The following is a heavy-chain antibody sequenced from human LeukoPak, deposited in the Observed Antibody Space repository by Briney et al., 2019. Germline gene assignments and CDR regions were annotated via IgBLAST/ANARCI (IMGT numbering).Heavy chain of an antibody. Sequence: SETLSLTCTVSGDSVSGSTYYWDWIRQPPGKGLEWIGNICYSVSTYYNPSLRSRVTMSVDTSKNQFSLRLSSVTAADTAVYYCARDRYFDLWGRGTLVTVSS. CDR2: ICYSVST. CDR3: ARDRYFDL. V-gene: IGHV4-39*07. J-gene: IGHJ2*01. CDR1: GDSVSGSTYY.